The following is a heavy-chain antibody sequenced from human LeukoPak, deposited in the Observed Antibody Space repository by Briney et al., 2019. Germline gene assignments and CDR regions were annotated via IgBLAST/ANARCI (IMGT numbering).Heavy chain of an antibody. CDR3: ARIYCSSISCHFDY. J-gene: IGHJ4*02. D-gene: IGHD2-2*01. CDR2: IKQGGSEK. V-gene: IGHV3-7*01. CDR1: GFTFSSYS. Sequence: GGSLRLSCAASGFTFSSYSMNWVRQAPGRGLDWVANIKQGGSEKYYVDSVKGRFTISRDDAKSSLYLQMNSLRAEDTAVYYCARIYCSSISCHFDYWGQGTLVTVSS.